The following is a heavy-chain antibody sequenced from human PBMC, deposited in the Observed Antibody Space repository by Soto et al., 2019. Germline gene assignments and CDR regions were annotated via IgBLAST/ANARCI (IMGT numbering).Heavy chain of an antibody. CDR1: GYTVSSYA. J-gene: IGHJ6*03. CDR2: ISNNGGST. Sequence: EVQLVESGGGLVQPGGSLRLSCAASGYTVSSYAMHGVRQAPGKGLEYVSAISNNGGSTYYANSVKGRFTISRDNSKNTLYLQMGSLRAEDMAVYYCARDLGYCSSTSCQYYYYYMDVWGKGTTVTVSS. V-gene: IGHV3-64*01. D-gene: IGHD2-2*01. CDR3: ARDLGYCSSTSCQYYYYYMDV.